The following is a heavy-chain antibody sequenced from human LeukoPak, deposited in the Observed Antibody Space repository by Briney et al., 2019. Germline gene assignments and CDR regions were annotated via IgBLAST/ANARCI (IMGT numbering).Heavy chain of an antibody. J-gene: IGHJ4*02. CDR1: GYTFTSYP. Sequence: GSSVKVSCKASGYTFTSYPITWVRQAPGQGLEGMGWITTYNGNTNYAQKLQGRVTITTDTSTSTAYMALRGLRSDDTAVYYCARGYDYGDYVGDFDYWGQGTLVTVSS. D-gene: IGHD4-17*01. V-gene: IGHV1-18*01. CDR3: ARGYDYGDYVGDFDY. CDR2: ITTYNGNT.